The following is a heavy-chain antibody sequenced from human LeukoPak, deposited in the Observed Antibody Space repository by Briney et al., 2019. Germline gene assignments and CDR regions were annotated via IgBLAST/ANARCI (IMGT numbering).Heavy chain of an antibody. CDR2: IYYSGTT. CDR1: SGSISTYY. D-gene: IGHD5-12*01. Sequence: PSETLSLTCTVSSGSISTYYWSWIRQPPGKGLEWIGYIYYSGTTNYNPSLKSRVTISVDTSKNQFSLKLNSVTAADTAVYYCARATPNSRTDFDYWGQGTLVTVSS. J-gene: IGHJ4*02. CDR3: ARATPNSRTDFDY. V-gene: IGHV4-59*01.